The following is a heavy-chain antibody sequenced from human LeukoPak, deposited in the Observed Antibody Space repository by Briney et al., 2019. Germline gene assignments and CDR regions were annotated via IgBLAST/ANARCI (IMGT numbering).Heavy chain of an antibody. CDR3: ARVSSLAVAGFFDY. J-gene: IGHJ4*02. D-gene: IGHD6-19*01. Sequence: PGGSLRLSCAASGFTFSGYWMNWARQAPGKGLEWVANKKQDGSEKDYVDSVKGRFTISRDNAKNSLYLQMNSLRVEDTAVYYCARVSSLAVAGFFDYWGQGILVTVSS. V-gene: IGHV3-7*01. CDR1: GFTFSGYW. CDR2: KKQDGSEK.